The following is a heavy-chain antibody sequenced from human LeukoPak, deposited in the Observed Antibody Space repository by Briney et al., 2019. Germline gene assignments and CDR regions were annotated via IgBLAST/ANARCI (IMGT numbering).Heavy chain of an antibody. J-gene: IGHJ5*02. CDR3: ARVWVRRWDFDP. V-gene: IGHV1-69*06. Sequence: ASVKVSCKASGGTFSSYAISWVRQAPGHGLEWMGGIIPIFGTANYAQKFQGRVTITADKSTSTAYMELSSLRSEDTAVYYCARVWVRRWDFDPWGQGTLVTVSS. D-gene: IGHD4-23*01. CDR1: GGTFSSYA. CDR2: IIPIFGTA.